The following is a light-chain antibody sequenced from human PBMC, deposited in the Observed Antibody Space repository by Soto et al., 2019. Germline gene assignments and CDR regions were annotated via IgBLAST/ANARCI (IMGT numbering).Light chain of an antibody. J-gene: IGKJ5*01. V-gene: IGKV3-15*01. Sequence: EIVLTPCPSTLSVSPGASATLSCRDTETISTNLAWFQRKPGQPPRLLIYGSSTRATGVPDRFSGSGSGTEFTLIISSLQSEDVALYYCQQYSNWPPVITLCQGTRLEIK. CDR1: ETISTN. CDR3: QQYSNWPPVIT. CDR2: GSS.